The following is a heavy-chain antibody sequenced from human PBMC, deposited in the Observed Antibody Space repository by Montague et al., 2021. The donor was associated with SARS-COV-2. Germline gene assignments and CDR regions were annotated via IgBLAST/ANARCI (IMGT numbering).Heavy chain of an antibody. D-gene: IGHD5-12*01. V-gene: IGHV4-59*01. Sequence: SETLSPTCTVSGGSISTYYWSWIRQPPGKGLEWIAYINYSGITNHNPSLKSRVSVSLDTSKNHFSPKLKSVTAADTAVYYCARSGWLTRGFDSWGQGTMVSVSS. J-gene: IGHJ4*02. CDR2: INYSGIT. CDR1: GGSISTYY. CDR3: ARSGWLTRGFDS.